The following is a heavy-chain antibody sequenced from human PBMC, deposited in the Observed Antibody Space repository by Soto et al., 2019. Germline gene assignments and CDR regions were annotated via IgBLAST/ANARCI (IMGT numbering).Heavy chain of an antibody. CDR2: ISSSSYI. Sequence: GGSLRLSCAASGFTFSSYSMNWVRQAPGKGLEWVSSISSSSYIYYADSVKGRFTISRDNAKNSLYLQMNSLRAEGTAVYYCAKDRGYTGYDFGYCFDHWGRGSLVTVSS. CDR1: GFTFSSYS. J-gene: IGHJ4*02. V-gene: IGHV3-21*01. CDR3: AKDRGYTGYDFGYCFDH. D-gene: IGHD5-12*01.